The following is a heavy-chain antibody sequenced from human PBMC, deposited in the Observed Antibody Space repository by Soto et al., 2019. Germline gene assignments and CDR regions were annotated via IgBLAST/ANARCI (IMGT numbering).Heavy chain of an antibody. J-gene: IGHJ6*03. CDR1: GFTFSSYW. CDR3: ASWGGGYYYYYMDV. CDR2: INSDGSST. D-gene: IGHD3-16*01. Sequence: EVQLVESGGGLVQPGGSLRLSCAASGFTFSSYWMHWVRQAPGKGLVWVSRINSDGSSTSYADSVKGRFTISRDNAKNKLYLQMNSLRAEDTAVYYCASWGGGYYYYYMDVWGKGTTVTVSS. V-gene: IGHV3-74*01.